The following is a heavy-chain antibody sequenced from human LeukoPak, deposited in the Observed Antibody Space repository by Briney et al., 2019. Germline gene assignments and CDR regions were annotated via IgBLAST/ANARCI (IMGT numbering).Heavy chain of an antibody. J-gene: IGHJ4*02. CDR1: GFTFRSYW. V-gene: IGHV3-74*01. D-gene: IGHD3-22*01. CDR2: ISSDGSTT. CDR3: ARDDSSGYRCDN. Sequence: PGGSLRLSCAASGFTFRSYWMHGVRQVPGRGRVWGSRISSDGSTTNYADSVKGRFTISRDNAKNTLYLQMNSLRAEDTAVYYCARDDSSGYRCDNWGQGTLVTVSS.